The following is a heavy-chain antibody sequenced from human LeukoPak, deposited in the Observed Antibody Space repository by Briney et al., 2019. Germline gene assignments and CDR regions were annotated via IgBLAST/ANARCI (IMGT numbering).Heavy chain of an antibody. V-gene: IGHV3-30*18. CDR3: AKDLAIFGVVIAAGFDY. Sequence: RSGGSLRLSCAASGFTFSSYGMHWVRQAPGKGLEWVAVISYDGSNKYYADSVKGRFTISRDNSKNTLYLQMNSLRAEDTAVYYCAKDLAIFGVVIAAGFDYWGQGTLVTVSS. J-gene: IGHJ4*02. CDR1: GFTFSSYG. D-gene: IGHD3-3*01. CDR2: ISYDGSNK.